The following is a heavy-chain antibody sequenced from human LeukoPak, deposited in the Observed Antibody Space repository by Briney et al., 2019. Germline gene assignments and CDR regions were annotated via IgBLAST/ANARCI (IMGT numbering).Heavy chain of an antibody. V-gene: IGHV3-7*01. D-gene: IGHD1-1*01. J-gene: IGHJ4*02. CDR1: GFTFSSNW. CDR2: IQPDGSEQ. CDR3: ARGGVNWTFDC. Sequence: GGSLRLSCAASGFTFSSNWMSSVRQAPGKGLEWVGNIQPDGSEQYPVDSVKGRFTISRDNARNSLFLQMNSLRVEDTAVYYCARGGVNWTFDCWGQGTLVTVSS.